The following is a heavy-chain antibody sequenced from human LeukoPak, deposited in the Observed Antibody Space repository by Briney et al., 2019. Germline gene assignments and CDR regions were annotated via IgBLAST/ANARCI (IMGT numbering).Heavy chain of an antibody. D-gene: IGHD6-19*01. V-gene: IGHV4-30-4*08. CDR3: ASYSSGWYDAFDI. CDR2: IYYSGST. Sequence: NLSLTCTVSGGSISSGDYYWSWIRQPPGKGLGWIGYIYYSGSTYYNPSLKSRVTISVDTSKNQFSLKLSSVTAADTAVYYCASYSSGWYDAFDIWGQGTMVTVSS. CDR1: GGSISSGDYY. J-gene: IGHJ3*02.